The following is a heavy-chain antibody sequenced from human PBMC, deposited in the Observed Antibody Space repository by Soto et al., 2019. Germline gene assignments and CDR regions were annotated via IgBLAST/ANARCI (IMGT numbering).Heavy chain of an antibody. CDR2: IYHSGDT. J-gene: IGHJ6*01. CDR1: GASIISNVW. D-gene: IGHD3-3*01. CDR3: ERAVARADDFWRAFQFLENVEV. V-gene: IGHV4-4*02. Sequence: SETLSLTCDFSGASIISNVWWTVVRQSPGTGLEWIGEIYHSGDTKYNPSLQSRVTISDDKSKNQFSLILTSVTAADTAVYYWERAVARADDFWRAFQFLENVEVWGQGTTVT.